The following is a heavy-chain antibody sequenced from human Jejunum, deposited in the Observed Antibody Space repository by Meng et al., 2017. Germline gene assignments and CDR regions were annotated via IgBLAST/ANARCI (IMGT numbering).Heavy chain of an antibody. V-gene: IGHV4-4*02. CDR1: GASISSSNW. Sequence: QVQLQESGPGLVKPSGTLSLTCAVSGASISSSNWGSWARQSPGKGLEWIGEIYHRGNINYNPSLKSQVTISVDKSKNQFSLKLNSVTAADTAVYYCARVDSSASFDYWGQGTLVTVSS. D-gene: IGHD6-6*01. CDR2: IYHRGNI. CDR3: ARVDSSASFDY. J-gene: IGHJ4*02.